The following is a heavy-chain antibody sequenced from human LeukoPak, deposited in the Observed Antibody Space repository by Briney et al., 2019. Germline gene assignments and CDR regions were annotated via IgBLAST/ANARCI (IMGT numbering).Heavy chain of an antibody. CDR3: ARGAKRYFDL. CDR2: IYYSGST. Sequence: SATLSLTCTVSGGSISSSSYYWGWIRQPPGKGLEWIGSIYYSGSTYYNPSLKSRVTISVDTSKNQFSLKLSSVTAADTAVYYCARGAKRYFDLWGRGTLVTVSS. CDR1: GGSISSSSYY. J-gene: IGHJ2*01. V-gene: IGHV4-39*01.